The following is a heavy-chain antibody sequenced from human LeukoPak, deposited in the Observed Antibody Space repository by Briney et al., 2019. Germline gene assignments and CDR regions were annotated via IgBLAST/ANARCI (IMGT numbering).Heavy chain of an antibody. CDR3: ARQSNPDYSWGALDY. J-gene: IGHJ4*02. V-gene: IGHV4-34*01. Sequence: SETLSLTCAVYGGSFSGYYWSWIRQPPGKGPEWIGEINHSGSTNYNRSLRSRVTISVDTSKNQFSLKLSSVTAADTAVYYCARQSNPDYSWGALDYWGQGTLVTVSS. D-gene: IGHD2-15*01. CDR2: INHSGST. CDR1: GGSFSGYY.